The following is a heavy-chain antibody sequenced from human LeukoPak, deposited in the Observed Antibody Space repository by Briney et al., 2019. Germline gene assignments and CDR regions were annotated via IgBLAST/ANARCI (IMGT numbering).Heavy chain of an antibody. CDR2: ISAYNGNT. Sequence: ASVKVSCKASGYTFTGYYMHWVRQAPGQGLEWMGWISAYNGNTNYAQKLQGRVTMTTDTSTSTAYMELRSLRSDDTAVYYCASVAGPGLDAFDIWGQGTMVTVSS. J-gene: IGHJ3*02. CDR3: ASVAGPGLDAFDI. V-gene: IGHV1-18*04. CDR1: GYTFTGYY. D-gene: IGHD6-19*01.